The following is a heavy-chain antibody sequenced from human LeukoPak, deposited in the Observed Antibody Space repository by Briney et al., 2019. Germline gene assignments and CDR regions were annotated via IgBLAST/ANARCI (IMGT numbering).Heavy chain of an antibody. CDR3: ARVDVVVVATSMDV. CDR2: INPNSGGT. D-gene: IGHD2-15*01. J-gene: IGHJ6*02. Sequence: ASVNASCKASGYAFTGYYMHWVRQAPGQGLEWMGWINPNSGGTNYAQKCQGRVTMTRDTSISTAYMELSRLRSDDAAVYYCARVDVVVVATSMDVWGQGTTVTVSS. V-gene: IGHV1-2*02. CDR1: GYAFTGYY.